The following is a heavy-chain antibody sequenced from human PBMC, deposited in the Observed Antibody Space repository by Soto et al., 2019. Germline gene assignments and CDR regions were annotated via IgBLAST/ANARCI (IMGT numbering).Heavy chain of an antibody. CDR3: ARTYCDGRGGLDY. V-gene: IGHV4-34*01. J-gene: IGHJ4*02. CDR2: INHSGST. CDR1: GGSFSGYY. D-gene: IGHD3-22*01. Sequence: QVQLQQWGAGLLKPSETLSLTCAVYGGSFSGYYWSWIRQPPGKGLEWIGEINHSGSTNYNPSLKSRVTISVDTSKNQFSLKLSSVTAADTAVYYCARTYCDGRGGLDYWGQGTLVTVSS.